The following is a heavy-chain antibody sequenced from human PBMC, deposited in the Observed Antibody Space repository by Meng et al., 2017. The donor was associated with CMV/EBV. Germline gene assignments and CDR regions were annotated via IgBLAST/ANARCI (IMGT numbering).Heavy chain of an antibody. D-gene: IGHD3-3*01. Sequence: ASVKVSCKASGYTFTSYDINWVRQATGQGLEWMGWMNPNSGNTGYAQKFQGRVTMTRNTSIRTAYMELSSLRSEDTAVYYCARGLRIFGVVPSPYYFDYWGQGTLVTVSS. CDR1: GYTFTSYD. V-gene: IGHV1-8*01. J-gene: IGHJ4*02. CDR2: MNPNSGNT. CDR3: ARGLRIFGVVPSPYYFDY.